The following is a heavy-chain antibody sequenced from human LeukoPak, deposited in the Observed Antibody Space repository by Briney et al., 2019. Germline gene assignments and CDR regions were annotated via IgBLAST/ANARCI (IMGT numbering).Heavy chain of an antibody. CDR3: ARANDYGDYGWFDP. J-gene: IGHJ5*02. Sequence: PSETLSLTCTVSGGSISSYYWSWIWQPAGKGLEWIGRIYTSGSTNYNPSLKSRVTMSVDTSKNQFSLKLSSVTAADTAVYYCARANDYGDYGWFDPWGQGTLVTVSS. V-gene: IGHV4-4*07. CDR2: IYTSGST. CDR1: GGSISSYY. D-gene: IGHD4-17*01.